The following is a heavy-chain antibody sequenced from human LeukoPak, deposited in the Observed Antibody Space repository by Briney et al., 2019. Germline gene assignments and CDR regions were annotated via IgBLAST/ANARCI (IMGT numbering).Heavy chain of an antibody. CDR3: ARDSYGGNSENGY. D-gene: IGHD4-23*01. CDR2: INPNSGGT. J-gene: IGHJ4*02. V-gene: IGHV1-2*02. CDR1: GYTFTGYY. Sequence: GASVKVSCKASGYTFTGYYMHWVRQAPGQGLEWMGWINPNSGGTDYAQKFQGRVTMTRDTSISTAYMELSRLRSDDTAVYYCARDSYGGNSENGYWGQGTLVTVSS.